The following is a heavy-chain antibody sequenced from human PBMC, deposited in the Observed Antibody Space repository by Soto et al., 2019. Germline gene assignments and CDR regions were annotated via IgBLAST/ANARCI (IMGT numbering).Heavy chain of an antibody. J-gene: IGHJ2*01. CDR2: IIPALGTT. CDR1: GGPFSSHT. D-gene: IGHD4-17*01. CDR3: SRPDFGDYWYFDL. V-gene: IGHV1-69*08. Sequence: QAQLVQSGAEVKKPGSSVKVSCKAFGGPFSSHTFSWVRQAPGQGLEWMGRIIPALGTTTYAQKFQGRVTITADESVTTVYMELNSLRTEDTAVYYCSRPDFGDYWYFDLWGRCTLVTVSS.